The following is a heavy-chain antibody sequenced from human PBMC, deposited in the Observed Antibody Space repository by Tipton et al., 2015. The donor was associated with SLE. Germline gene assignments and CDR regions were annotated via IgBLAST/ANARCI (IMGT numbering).Heavy chain of an antibody. CDR2: IYYSGST. D-gene: IGHD1-26*01. CDR1: GYSISSGYY. CDR3: ARGATPGYFDY. Sequence: TLSLTCAVSGYSISSGYYWSWIRQPPGKGLEWIGYIYYSGSTNYNPSLKSRVTISVDTSKNQFSLKLSSVTAADTAVYYCARGATPGYFDYWGQGTLVTVSS. V-gene: IGHV4-61*01. J-gene: IGHJ4*02.